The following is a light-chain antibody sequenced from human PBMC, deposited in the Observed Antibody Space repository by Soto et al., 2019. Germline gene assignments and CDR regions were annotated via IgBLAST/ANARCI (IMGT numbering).Light chain of an antibody. J-gene: IGKJ1*01. V-gene: IGKV3-15*01. CDR2: RAS. Sequence: EIVMTQSPATLSVSPGERATLSCRASQSVSSNLAWYQQKPGQAPRLLIYRASTRATGIPARFSVSGSGTEFTLTISSLQSEDFAVYYCQQYNNWPRTFGQGTKVEI. CDR3: QQYNNWPRT. CDR1: QSVSSN.